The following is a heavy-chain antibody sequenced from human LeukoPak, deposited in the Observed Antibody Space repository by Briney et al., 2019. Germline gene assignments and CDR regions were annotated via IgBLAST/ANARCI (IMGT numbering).Heavy chain of an antibody. V-gene: IGHV3-33*05. CDR3: AKGDFRNGLGEYFLY. J-gene: IGHJ1*01. CDR2: ISYDGSNQ. CDR1: GFSFSTYG. D-gene: IGHD3-3*01. Sequence: PGGSLRLSCAASGFSFSTYGMFWVRQAPGKGLEWVGVISYDGSNQYYADSVKGRFTISRDNSKNTLYLQMDSLRAEDTAVYYCAKGDFRNGLGEYFLYWGQGILVTVSS.